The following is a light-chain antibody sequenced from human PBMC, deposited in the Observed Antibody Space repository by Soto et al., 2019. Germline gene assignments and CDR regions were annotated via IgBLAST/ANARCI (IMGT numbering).Light chain of an antibody. CDR2: EVS. CDR1: SSDVGSYNL. J-gene: IGLJ2*01. Sequence: QSALTQPASVSGSPGQSITISCTGTSSDVGSYNLVSWYQQHPGKAPKLMIYEVSKRPSGVSHRFSGSKSGNTASLTIAGLQAEDDAAYYCCSYAGSSTHVVFGGGTKVTVL. V-gene: IGLV2-23*02. CDR3: CSYAGSSTHVV.